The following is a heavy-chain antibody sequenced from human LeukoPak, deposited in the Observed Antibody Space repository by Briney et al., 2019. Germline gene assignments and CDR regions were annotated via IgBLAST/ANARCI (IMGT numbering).Heavy chain of an antibody. V-gene: IGHV4-59*08. Sequence: SDTLSLTCTVSGGSINNYYWSWIRQPPGKGLEWIGYIYYNGNTNYNPALKSRLTISVDTSKNQFSLNLSSVTAADTAMYYCTRQGSYFNYWGQGTLVTVSS. CDR2: IYYNGNT. CDR1: GGSINNYY. CDR3: TRQGSYFNY. D-gene: IGHD3-10*01. J-gene: IGHJ4*02.